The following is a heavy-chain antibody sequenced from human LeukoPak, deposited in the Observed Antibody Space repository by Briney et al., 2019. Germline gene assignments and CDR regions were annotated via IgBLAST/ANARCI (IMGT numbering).Heavy chain of an antibody. CDR1: RFTVSSNC. CDR3: AKGYDFGFDP. D-gene: IGHD5-12*01. V-gene: IGHV3-53*01. J-gene: IGHJ5*02. Sequence: GGSLRLSCAASRFTVSSNCMSWVRQAPGKGLEWVSIIYSGGTIHYADSVKGRFIISRDNTKNTLYLQMNSLRAEDTAVYYCAKGYDFGFDPWGQGTLVTVSS. CDR2: IYSGGTI.